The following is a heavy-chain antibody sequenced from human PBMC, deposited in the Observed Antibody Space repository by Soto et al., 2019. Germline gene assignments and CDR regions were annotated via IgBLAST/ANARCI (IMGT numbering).Heavy chain of an antibody. Sequence: PSETLSLTCAVSGGSISSGGYSWSWIRQPPGKGLEWIGYIYHSGSTYYNPSLKSRVTISVDRSKNQFSLKLSSVTAADTAAYYCAREVVRGVTAYYGMDVWGQGTTVTVSS. D-gene: IGHD3-10*01. V-gene: IGHV4-30-2*01. CDR3: AREVVRGVTAYYGMDV. CDR2: IYHSGST. CDR1: GGSISSGGYS. J-gene: IGHJ6*02.